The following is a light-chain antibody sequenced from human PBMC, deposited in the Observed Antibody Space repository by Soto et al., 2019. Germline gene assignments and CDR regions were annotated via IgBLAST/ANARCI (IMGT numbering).Light chain of an antibody. J-gene: IGLJ1*01. V-gene: IGLV2-14*03. CDR3: SSYTSSTTPYV. CDR2: DVS. Sequence: QSALTQPASVSGSPGQSITISCTGTSSDVGGYNYVSWYQRHPGKAPKLMIFDVSNRPSGVSNRFSGSKSANTASLTISGLQAEDEADYFCSSYTSSTTPYVFGTGTKLTDL. CDR1: SSDVGGYNY.